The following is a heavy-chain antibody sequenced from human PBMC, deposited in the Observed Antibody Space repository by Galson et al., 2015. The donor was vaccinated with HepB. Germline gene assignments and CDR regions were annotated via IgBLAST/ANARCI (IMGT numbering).Heavy chain of an antibody. V-gene: IGHV1-2*06. CDR3: ARGKAYCSSTSCYSRRYYYYYYMDV. J-gene: IGHJ6*03. CDR2: INPNSGGT. CDR1: GYTFTGYY. D-gene: IGHD2-2*01. Sequence: SVKVSCKASGYTFTGYYMHWVRQAPGQGLEWMGRINPNSGGTNYAQKFQGRVTMTRDTSISTAYMELSRLRSDDTAVYYCARGKAYCSSTSCYSRRYYYYYYMDVWGKGTTVTVSS.